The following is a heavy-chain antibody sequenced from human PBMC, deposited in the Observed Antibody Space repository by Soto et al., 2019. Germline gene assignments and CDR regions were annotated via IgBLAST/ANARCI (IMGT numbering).Heavy chain of an antibody. Sequence: HPGGSLRLSCAASGFTFSSYGMHWVRQAPGKGLEWVAVIWYDGSNKYYADSVKGRFTISRDNSKNTLYLQMNSLRAEDTAVYYCARDHYYDSSGYYPSGPGFLDYWGQGTLVTVSS. CDR3: ARDHYYDSSGYYPSGPGFLDY. V-gene: IGHV3-33*01. J-gene: IGHJ4*02. CDR1: GFTFSSYG. CDR2: IWYDGSNK. D-gene: IGHD3-22*01.